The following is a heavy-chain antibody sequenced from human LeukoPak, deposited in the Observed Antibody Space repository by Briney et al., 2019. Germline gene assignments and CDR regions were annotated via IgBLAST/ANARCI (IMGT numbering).Heavy chain of an antibody. CDR2: IKQDGSEK. D-gene: IGHD5-24*01. CDR3: ARDSGAKMAKVPGSDAFDI. J-gene: IGHJ3*02. CDR1: GFTFSSYW. Sequence: QTGGSLRLSCAASGFTFSSYWMSWVRQAPGKGLEWVANIKQDGSEKYYVDSVKGRFTISRDNAKNSLYLQMNSLRAEDTAVYYCARDSGAKMAKVPGSDAFDIWGQGTMVTVSS. V-gene: IGHV3-7*01.